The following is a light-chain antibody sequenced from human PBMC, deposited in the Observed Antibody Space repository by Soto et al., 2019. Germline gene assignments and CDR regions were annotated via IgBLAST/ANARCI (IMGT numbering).Light chain of an antibody. CDR3: QSYDTSLSDWV. CDR2: GNS. Sequence: QPVLTQPPSVSGAPGQRVTISCTGSRSNIGAPYDVHWYQQLPRTAPKLLIYGNSNRPSGVPDRFSGSKSGTSASLAITGLQAEDEADYYCQSYDTSLSDWVFGGGTQLTVL. CDR1: RSNIGAPYD. J-gene: IGLJ3*02. V-gene: IGLV1-40*01.